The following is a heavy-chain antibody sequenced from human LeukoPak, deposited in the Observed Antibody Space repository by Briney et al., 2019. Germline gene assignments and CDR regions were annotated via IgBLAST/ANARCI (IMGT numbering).Heavy chain of an antibody. J-gene: IGHJ4*02. Sequence: ASVKVSCKASGYTFTGYCMHWVRQAPGQGFEWMGWINPNSGDTNYAQKFQGRVTMTRDTSISTAHMELSRLRSDDTAVYYCARANPLYCSSTTCLFDYWGQGTLVTASS. D-gene: IGHD2-2*01. V-gene: IGHV1-2*02. CDR2: INPNSGDT. CDR3: ARANPLYCSSTTCLFDY. CDR1: GYTFTGYC.